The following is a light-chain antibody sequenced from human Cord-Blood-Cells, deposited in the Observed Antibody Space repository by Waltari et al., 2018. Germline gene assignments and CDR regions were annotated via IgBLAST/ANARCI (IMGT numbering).Light chain of an antibody. CDR1: KLGAKY. CDR3: QAWDSSTVV. J-gene: IGLJ2*01. Sequence: SYELTQPPSVSVSPGQTARIPCPGDKLGAKYACWYQQKPGQSPVLVIYQDSKRPSGIPGRFSGSNPGNTATLTISGTQAMDEADYYCQAWDSSTVVFGGGTKLTVL. CDR2: QDS. V-gene: IGLV3-1*01.